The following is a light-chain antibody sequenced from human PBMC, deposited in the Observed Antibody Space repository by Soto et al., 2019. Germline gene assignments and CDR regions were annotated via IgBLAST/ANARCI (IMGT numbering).Light chain of an antibody. V-gene: IGKV3-20*01. J-gene: IGKJ1*01. CDR1: QSVSSGY. Sequence: EIVLSKSPGTVSLSPGDGATLSCRASQSVSSGYLAWYQQKPGQAPRLLIYGASRRATGIPDRFSGSGSGTDFTLSISRLEPEDFAVYYCQQYGSSGTFGQGTKVDIK. CDR2: GAS. CDR3: QQYGSSGT.